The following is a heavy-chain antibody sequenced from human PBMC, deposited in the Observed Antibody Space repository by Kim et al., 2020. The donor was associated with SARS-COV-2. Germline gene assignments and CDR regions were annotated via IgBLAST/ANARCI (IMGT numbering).Heavy chain of an antibody. D-gene: IGHD1-1*01. CDR1: GFSFSDSA. CDR2: IRSKANSYAT. V-gene: IGHV3-73*01. CDR3: TRFPGTTLAFWAAYDI. J-gene: IGHJ3*02. Sequence: GGSLKLSCAASGFSFSDSAMHWVRQASGKGLEWVGRIRSKANSYATTYAASVKGRFTISRDDSKNAAYLQMNSLKTEDTAVYYCTRFPGTTLAFWAAYDIWGQGTMVTVSS.